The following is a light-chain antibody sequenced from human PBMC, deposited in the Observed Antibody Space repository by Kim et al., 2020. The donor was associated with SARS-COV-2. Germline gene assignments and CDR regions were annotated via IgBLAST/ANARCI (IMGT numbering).Light chain of an antibody. J-gene: IGLJ3*02. CDR2: RNH. V-gene: IGLV1-47*01. Sequence: GQSVPISYSGSKSNIGNNFVYWYQQFPGAAPKLLVYRNHERPSGVPDRFSGSKSDTSASLAITGLRSADEADYYCASWDDGLNGPVFGGGTQLTVL. CDR3: ASWDDGLNGPV. CDR1: KSNIGNNF.